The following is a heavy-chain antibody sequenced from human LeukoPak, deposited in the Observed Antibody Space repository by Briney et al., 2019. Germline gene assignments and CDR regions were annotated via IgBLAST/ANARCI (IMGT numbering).Heavy chain of an antibody. CDR2: IKQDGSGK. Sequence: PGGSLRLSCAASGFTVSGNYMSWVRQAPGKGLEWVAKIKQDGSGKYYVDSVKGRFTISRDNAENSLYLQMNSLRVEDTALYYCARSDFWSGYHRGYFDYWGQGTLVTVSS. CDR1: GFTVSGNY. D-gene: IGHD3-3*01. CDR3: ARSDFWSGYHRGYFDY. J-gene: IGHJ4*02. V-gene: IGHV3-7*05.